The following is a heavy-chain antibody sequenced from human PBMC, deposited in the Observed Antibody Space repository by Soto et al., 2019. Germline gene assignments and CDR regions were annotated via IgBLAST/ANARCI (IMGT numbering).Heavy chain of an antibody. CDR1: GLTFSSYS. CDR2: ISSSTIYI. D-gene: IGHD6-19*01. CDR3: ARDRSIAVAVDAFDI. J-gene: IGHJ3*02. Sequence: PGGSLRLSCAASGLTFSSYSMNWVRQAPGKGLEWVSSISSSTIYIYYADSVKGRFTISRDNAKNSLYLQMNSLRAEDTAVYYCARDRSIAVAVDAFDIWGQGTMVTVSS. V-gene: IGHV3-21*04.